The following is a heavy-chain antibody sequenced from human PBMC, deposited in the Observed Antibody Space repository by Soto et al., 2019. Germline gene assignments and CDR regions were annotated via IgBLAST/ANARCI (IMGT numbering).Heavy chain of an antibody. CDR2: ISYDGDNK. D-gene: IGHD3-10*01. Sequence: QVHLVESGGGAVQPGRSLKLSCAASGFTFNTYTMHWVRQAPGKGLEWVALISYDGDNKNFADSVKGRFTISRDISKNTLYLQMNSLRADDTAVYYCARVPLRNGSGKEVDYYGLDVWGRGTTVTVSS. CDR3: ARVPLRNGSGKEVDYYGLDV. V-gene: IGHV3-30*14. J-gene: IGHJ6*02. CDR1: GFTFNTYT.